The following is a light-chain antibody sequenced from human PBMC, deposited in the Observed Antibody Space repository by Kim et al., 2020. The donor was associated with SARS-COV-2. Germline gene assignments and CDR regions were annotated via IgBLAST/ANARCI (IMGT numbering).Light chain of an antibody. CDR2: AAS. Sequence: AIRMTQSPSSFSASTGDRVTITCRASQGISSYLAWYPQKPGKAPKLLIYAASTLQSGVPSRFSGSGSGTDFTLTISCLQSEDFATYYCQQYYSYPHTFGQGTKLEI. CDR3: QQYYSYPHT. J-gene: IGKJ2*01. V-gene: IGKV1-8*01. CDR1: QGISSY.